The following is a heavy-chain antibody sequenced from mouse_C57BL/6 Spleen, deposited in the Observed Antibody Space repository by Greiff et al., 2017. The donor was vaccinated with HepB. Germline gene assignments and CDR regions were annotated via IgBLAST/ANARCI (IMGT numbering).Heavy chain of an antibody. CDR1: GYSFTGYY. V-gene: IGHV1-31*01. J-gene: IGHJ3*01. CDR2: IYPYNGVS. CDR3: ARGGYYDYDREFAY. D-gene: IGHD2-4*01. Sequence: SGPELVKPGASVKISCKASGYSFTGYYMHWVKQSHGNILDWIGYIYPYNGVSSYNQKFKGKATLTVDKSSSTAYMELRSLTSEGSAVYYCARGGYYDYDREFAYWGQGTLVTVSA.